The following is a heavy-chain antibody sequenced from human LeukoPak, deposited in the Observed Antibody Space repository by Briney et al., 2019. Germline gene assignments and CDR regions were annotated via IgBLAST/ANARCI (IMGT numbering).Heavy chain of an antibody. CDR3: ARDSSGWSKNY. V-gene: IGHV3-23*01. CDR2: ISGMGGDT. J-gene: IGHJ4*02. CDR1: GFTFSSYC. D-gene: IGHD6-19*01. Sequence: GGSLRLSCAASGFTFSSYCMSWVRQAPGKGLQWVSAISGMGGDTYYEDSVKGRFTISRDNSKNMMYLQMNSLRAEDTAVYYCARDSSGWSKNYWGQGTLVTVSS.